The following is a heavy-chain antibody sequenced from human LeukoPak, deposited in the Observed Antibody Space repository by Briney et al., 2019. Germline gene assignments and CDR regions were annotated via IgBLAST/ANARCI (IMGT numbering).Heavy chain of an antibody. CDR1: GYSISSGYY. J-gene: IGHJ4*01. V-gene: IGHV4-38-2*02. CDR2: IYHSGST. D-gene: IGHD3-22*01. CDR3: ARDNYYDSSGYYYVGEYFDY. Sequence: SETLSLTCTVSGYSISSGYYWGWIRQPPGKGLEWIGSIYHSGSTYYNPSLKSRVTISVDTSKNQFSLKLSSVTAADTAVYYCARDNYYDSSGYYYVGEYFDYWGQGTLVTVSS.